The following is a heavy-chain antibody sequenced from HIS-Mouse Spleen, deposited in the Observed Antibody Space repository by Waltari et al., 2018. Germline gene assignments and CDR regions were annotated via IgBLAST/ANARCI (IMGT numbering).Heavy chain of an antibody. CDR1: GAPISISSYS. V-gene: IGHV4-39*07. Sequence: QLQLQESGPGLVKPSETLSLTCTVSGAPISISSYSWGWSRQPPGKGLEWIGSIYYSGSTYYNPSLKSRVTISVETSKNQFSLKLSSVTAADTAVYYCAREIPYSSSWYDWYFDLWGRGTLVTVSS. CDR3: AREIPYSSSWYDWYFDL. D-gene: IGHD6-13*01. CDR2: IYYSGST. J-gene: IGHJ2*01.